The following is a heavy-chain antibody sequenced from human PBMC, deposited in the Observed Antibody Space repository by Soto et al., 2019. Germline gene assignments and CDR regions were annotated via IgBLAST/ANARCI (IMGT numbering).Heavy chain of an antibody. CDR3: ARERGGYSGY. CDR1: GFTFSSYG. CDR2: IWYDGSNK. Sequence: GGSLRLSCAASGFTFSSYGMHWVRQAPGKGLEWVAVIWYDGSNKYYADSVKGRFTTSRDNSKNTLYLQMNSLRAEDTAVYYCARERGGYSGYWRQGTLLTVSS. J-gene: IGHJ4*02. V-gene: IGHV3-33*01. D-gene: IGHD3-22*01.